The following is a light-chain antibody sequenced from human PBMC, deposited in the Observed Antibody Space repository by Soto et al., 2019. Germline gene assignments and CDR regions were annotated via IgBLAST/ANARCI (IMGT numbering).Light chain of an antibody. V-gene: IGLV2-14*01. CDR2: EVS. CDR3: ESYTSSRAYV. Sequence: QSLLTQAASVSGSPGQSITMSCTGTISDVGGYNYVSWYQQQAGKAPKLIIHEVSNRPSGVSNRFSGSKSGNTASLTISGLQAEDEADYYCESYTSSRAYVFGIGTKVTVL. CDR1: ISDVGGYNY. J-gene: IGLJ1*01.